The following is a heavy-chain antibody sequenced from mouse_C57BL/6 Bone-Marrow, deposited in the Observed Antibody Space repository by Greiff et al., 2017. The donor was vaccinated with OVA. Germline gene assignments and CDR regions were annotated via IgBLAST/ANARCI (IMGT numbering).Heavy chain of an antibody. CDR2: ISNGGGST. CDR3: GRHRGNDQAWFAY. J-gene: IGHJ3*01. V-gene: IGHV5-12*01. CDR1: GFTFSDYY. Sequence: EVMLVESGGGLVQPGGSLKLSCAASGFTFSDYYMYWVRQTPEKRLEWVAYISNGGGSTYYPDTLKGRFTISTDNAKNTLYLQMSRLKSEDTAMYYCGRHRGNDQAWFAYWGQGTMVTVSA. D-gene: IGHD2-2*01.